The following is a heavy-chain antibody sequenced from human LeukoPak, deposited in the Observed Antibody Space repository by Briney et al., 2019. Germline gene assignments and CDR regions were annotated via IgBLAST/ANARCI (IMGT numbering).Heavy chain of an antibody. Sequence: GGSLRLSCAASGFTFSIYAMHWVRQAPGKGLEWVAVISKDGTKTYYADSVKGRITISRDNSKNTLYLQMNSLRAEDTAVYYCARNPYGDYYFDYWGQGTLVTVSS. CDR1: GFTFSIYA. V-gene: IGHV3-30-3*01. J-gene: IGHJ4*02. CDR2: ISKDGTKT. D-gene: IGHD4-17*01. CDR3: ARNPYGDYYFDY.